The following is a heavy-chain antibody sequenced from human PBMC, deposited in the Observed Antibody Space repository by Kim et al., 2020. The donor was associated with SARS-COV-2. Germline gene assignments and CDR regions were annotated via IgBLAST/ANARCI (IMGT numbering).Heavy chain of an antibody. CDR3: AKDKSPMIVVVKGFDY. Sequence: GGSLRLSCAASGFTFDDYAMHWVRQAPGKGLEWVSGISWNSGSIGYADSVKGRFTISRDNAKNSLYLQMNSLRAEDTALYYCAKDKSPMIVVVKGFDYWGQGTLVTVSS. J-gene: IGHJ4*02. V-gene: IGHV3-9*01. CDR1: GFTFDDYA. CDR2: ISWNSGSI. D-gene: IGHD3-22*01.